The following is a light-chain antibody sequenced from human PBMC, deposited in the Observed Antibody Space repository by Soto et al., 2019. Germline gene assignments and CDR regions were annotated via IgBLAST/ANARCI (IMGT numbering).Light chain of an antibody. CDR2: DAS. J-gene: IGKJ5*01. CDR1: QDISNY. V-gene: IGKV1-33*01. Sequence: IQRTESPSSLSESVGDRVTITFQASQDISNYLNWYQQKPGKAPKLLIYDASNLETGVPSRFSGRGSGTDFTFTIRSLQPEDIATYYCQPYDNLPMTVGPGTRLEIK. CDR3: QPYDNLPMT.